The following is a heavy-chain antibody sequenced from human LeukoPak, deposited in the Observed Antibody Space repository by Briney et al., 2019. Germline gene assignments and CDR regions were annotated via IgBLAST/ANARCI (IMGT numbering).Heavy chain of an antibody. V-gene: IGHV1-18*01. CDR1: GYTFTSYG. J-gene: IGHJ5*02. D-gene: IGHD3-22*01. CDR2: ISAYNGNT. CDR3: ATGFFDYYDSSGRRYNCFDP. Sequence: ASVKVSCKASGYTFTSYGISWVRQAPGQGLEWMGWISAYNGNTNYAQKLQGRVTMTTDTSTSTAYMELRSLRSDDTAVYYCATGFFDYYDSSGRRYNCFDPWGQGTLVTASS.